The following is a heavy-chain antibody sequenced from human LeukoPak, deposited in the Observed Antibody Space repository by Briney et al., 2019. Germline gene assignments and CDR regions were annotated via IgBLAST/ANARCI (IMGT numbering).Heavy chain of an antibody. CDR1: GYSFTTYW. D-gene: IGHD2-15*01. CDR2: IYPADSDT. J-gene: IGHJ4*02. Sequence: GESLKISCKGSGYSFTTYWICWVRQMPGKGLEWMGIIYPADSDTRYSPSFQGEVTVSADKSISTAYLQWSSLKASDTAMYYCARQGSGYINYWGQGTLVTVSS. CDR3: ARQGSGYINY. V-gene: IGHV5-51*01.